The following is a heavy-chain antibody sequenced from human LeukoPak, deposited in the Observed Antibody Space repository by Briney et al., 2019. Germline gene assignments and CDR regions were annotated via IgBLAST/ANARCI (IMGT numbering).Heavy chain of an antibody. V-gene: IGHV3-30-3*01. D-gene: IGHD2-21*02. CDR2: ISYDGSNK. J-gene: IGHJ4*02. Sequence: PGGSLRLSCAASGFTFSSYAMHWVRQAPGKGLEWVAVISYDGSNKYYADSVRGRFTNSRDNSKNTLYLQMNSLRAEDTAVYYCARDGHIVVVTAVDYWGQGTLVTVSS. CDR3: ARDGHIVVVTAVDY. CDR1: GFTFSSYA.